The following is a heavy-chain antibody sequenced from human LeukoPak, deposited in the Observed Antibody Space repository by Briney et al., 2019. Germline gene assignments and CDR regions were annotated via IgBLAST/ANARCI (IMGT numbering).Heavy chain of an antibody. Sequence: SETLSLTCTVSGGSISSYYWSWIRQPPGKGLEWIGYIYYSGSTNYNPSLKSRVTISVDTSKNQFSLELSSVTAADTAVYYCARGSDILTGFDYWGQGTLVTVSS. D-gene: IGHD3-9*01. CDR1: GGSISSYY. V-gene: IGHV4-59*01. CDR2: IYYSGST. J-gene: IGHJ4*02. CDR3: ARGSDILTGFDY.